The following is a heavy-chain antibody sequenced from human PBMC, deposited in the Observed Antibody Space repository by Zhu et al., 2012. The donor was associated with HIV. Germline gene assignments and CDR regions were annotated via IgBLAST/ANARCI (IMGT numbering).Heavy chain of an antibody. CDR3: ARTYYYDSSGYYDNDY. CDR2: INHSGST. D-gene: IGHD3-22*01. Sequence: QVQLQQWGAGLLKPSETLSLTCAVYGGSFSGYYWSWIRQPPGKGLEWIGEINHSGSTNYNPSLKSRVTISVDTSKNQFSLKLSSVTAADTAVYYCARTYYYDSSGYYDNDYWGQGTLVTVSS. J-gene: IGHJ4*02. V-gene: IGHV4-34*01. CDR1: GGSFSGYY.